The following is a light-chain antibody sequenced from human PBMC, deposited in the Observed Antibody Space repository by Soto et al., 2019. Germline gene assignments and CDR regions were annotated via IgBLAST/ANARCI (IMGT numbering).Light chain of an antibody. CDR1: SSDVGGYNY. CDR3: SSYTSSSTVYV. J-gene: IGLJ1*01. Sequence: QSALTQPASVSGSPGQSITISCTGTSSDVGGYNYVSWYQQHPGKAPKLMIYEVSNRPSGVSNRFSGSKSGNTASLTISGLQAEDEADYYCSSYTSSSTVYVFGTGTKFTVL. V-gene: IGLV2-14*01. CDR2: EVS.